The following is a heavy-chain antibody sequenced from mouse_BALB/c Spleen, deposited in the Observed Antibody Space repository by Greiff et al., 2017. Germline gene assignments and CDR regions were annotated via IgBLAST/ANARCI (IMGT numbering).Heavy chain of an antibody. CDR1: GFNINDTY. V-gene: IGHV14-3*02. Sequence: EVQLQQPAAELVKPGASVKLSCTASGFNINDTYMHWVKQRPEQGLEWIGRIDPANGNTKYDPKFQGKATITADTSSSTAYLQLSSLTSEDAAVYYCAAWGYEDAMDYWGQGTSVTVSS. J-gene: IGHJ4*01. CDR3: AAWGYEDAMDY. CDR2: IDPANGNT. D-gene: IGHD2-2*01.